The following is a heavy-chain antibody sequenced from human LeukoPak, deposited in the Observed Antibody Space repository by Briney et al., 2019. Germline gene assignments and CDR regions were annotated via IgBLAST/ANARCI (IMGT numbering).Heavy chain of an antibody. Sequence: RGSLRLSCAASGFTFSSFWMTWVRQAPGKGLEWVANIKQDESQKYYVDSVKGRFTISRDNAKSSLYLQMNSLRAEDTAIYYCARDNVLGSYWGQGALVIVSS. CDR2: IKQDESQK. CDR1: GFTFSSFW. CDR3: ARDNVLGSY. J-gene: IGHJ4*02. D-gene: IGHD1-26*01. V-gene: IGHV3-7*01.